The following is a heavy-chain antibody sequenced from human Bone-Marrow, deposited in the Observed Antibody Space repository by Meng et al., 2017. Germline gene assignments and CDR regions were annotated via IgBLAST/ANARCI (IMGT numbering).Heavy chain of an antibody. CDR1: GGSFSGYY. V-gene: IGHV4-34*01. D-gene: IGHD2-2*01. CDR2: INHSGST. Sequence: QVQLQQWGAGLLKPSETLSLPCAVYGGSFSGYYWSWIRQPPGKGLEWIGEINHSGSTNYNPSLKSRVTMSVDTSKNQFSLKLSPVTAADTAVYYCARDCSSSSCSLDYWGQGTLVTVSS. J-gene: IGHJ4*02. CDR3: ARDCSSSSCSLDY.